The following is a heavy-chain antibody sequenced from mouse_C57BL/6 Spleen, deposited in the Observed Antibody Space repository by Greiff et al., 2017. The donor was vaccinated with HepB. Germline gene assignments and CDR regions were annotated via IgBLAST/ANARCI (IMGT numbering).Heavy chain of an antibody. CDR3: ARPFNYGFAY. J-gene: IGHJ3*01. CDR2: ISSGSSTI. V-gene: IGHV5-17*01. Sequence: DVQLVESGGGLVKPGGSLKLSCAASGFTFSDYGMHWVRQAPEKGLEWVAYISSGSSTIYYADTVKGRFTISRDNAKNTLFLQMTSLRSEDTAMYYCARPFNYGFAYWGQGTLVTVSA. CDR1: GFTFSDYG. D-gene: IGHD1-1*01.